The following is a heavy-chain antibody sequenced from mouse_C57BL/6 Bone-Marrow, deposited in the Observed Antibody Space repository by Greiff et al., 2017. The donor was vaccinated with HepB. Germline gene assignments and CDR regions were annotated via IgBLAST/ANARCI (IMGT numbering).Heavy chain of an antibody. D-gene: IGHD1-1*01. V-gene: IGHV1-64*01. Sequence: QVQLQQPGAELVKPGASVKLSCKASGYTFTSYWMHWVKQRPGQGLEWIGMIHPNSGSTNYNEKFKSKATLTVDKSSSTAYMQLSSLTSEDSAVYYCARHYYGSRYSFDYWGQGTTLTVSS. CDR3: ARHYYGSRYSFDY. J-gene: IGHJ2*01. CDR2: IHPNSGST. CDR1: GYTFTSYW.